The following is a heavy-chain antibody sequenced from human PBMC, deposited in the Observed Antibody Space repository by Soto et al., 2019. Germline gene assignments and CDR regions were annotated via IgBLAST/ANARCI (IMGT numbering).Heavy chain of an antibody. V-gene: IGHV3-30*19. CDR1: GFTFSNYG. Sequence: QVQLVESGGGVVQPGRSLRLSCAASGFTFSNYGMHWVRQAPGKGLEWLAVILNDGGDQNYGDSVKGRFTISRDNSKTTLYLQINMLRVEDTAVYYWARDDDRPDNGLDMWGQGTMVTVSS. D-gene: IGHD2-8*01. J-gene: IGHJ3*02. CDR3: ARDDDRPDNGLDM. CDR2: ILNDGGDQ.